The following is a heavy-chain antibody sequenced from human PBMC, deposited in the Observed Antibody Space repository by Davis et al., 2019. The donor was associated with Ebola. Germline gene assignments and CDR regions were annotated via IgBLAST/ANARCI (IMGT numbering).Heavy chain of an antibody. CDR2: ISYDGSNK. Sequence: PGGSLRLSCAASGFTFSSYAMHWVRQAPGKGLEWVAVISYDGSNKYYADSVKGRFTISRDNSKNTLYLQMNSLKAEDTAVYYCARDWKAVAGPGAFDYWGQGTLVTVSS. J-gene: IGHJ4*02. CDR1: GFTFSSYA. CDR3: ARDWKAVAGPGAFDY. D-gene: IGHD6-19*01. V-gene: IGHV3-30-3*01.